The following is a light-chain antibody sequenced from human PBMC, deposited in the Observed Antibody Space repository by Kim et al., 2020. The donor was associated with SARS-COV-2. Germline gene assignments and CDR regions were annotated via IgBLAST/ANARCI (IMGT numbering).Light chain of an antibody. CDR2: SAS. V-gene: IGKV1-27*01. CDR1: QGISNY. J-gene: IGKJ2*01. Sequence: DIQMTQSPSSLSASVGDRVTITCRASQGISNYLAWYQQKPGTVPKLLIYSASTSQSGVPSRFSGSGSGTDFTLTISSLQTEDVATYYCQKYNSAPNTFGQGTKLEI. CDR3: QKYNSAPNT.